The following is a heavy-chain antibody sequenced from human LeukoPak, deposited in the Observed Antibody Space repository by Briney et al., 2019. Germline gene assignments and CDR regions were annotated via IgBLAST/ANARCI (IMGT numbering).Heavy chain of an antibody. V-gene: IGHV3-48*03. J-gene: IGHJ4*02. CDR2: ISSSGSTI. Sequence: PGGSLRLSCAASGFTFRSYEMNRVRQAPGKGLEWVSYISSSGSTIYYADSVKGRFTISRDNARNSLYLQMNSLRAEDTAVYYCARGSSRPLDYWGQGTLVTVSS. D-gene: IGHD1-14*01. CDR3: ARGSSRPLDY. CDR1: GFTFRSYE.